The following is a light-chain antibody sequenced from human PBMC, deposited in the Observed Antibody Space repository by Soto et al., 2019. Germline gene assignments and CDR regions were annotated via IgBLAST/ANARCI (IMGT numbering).Light chain of an antibody. CDR2: KAS. Sequence: DIQMTPSPPTLSASVGDRVTITCRASQSISSWLAWYQQKPGRAPKLLIYKASTLVSGVPSRFSGSGSETEFTLAINSLQPDDFATYYCQHYNSYSEAFGQGTKVDI. J-gene: IGKJ1*01. V-gene: IGKV1-5*03. CDR3: QHYNSYSEA. CDR1: QSISSW.